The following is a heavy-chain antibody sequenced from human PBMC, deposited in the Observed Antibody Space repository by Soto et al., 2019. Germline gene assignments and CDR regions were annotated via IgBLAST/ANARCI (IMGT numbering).Heavy chain of an antibody. J-gene: IGHJ4*02. CDR3: AREPYYYDSSGYLDY. V-gene: IGHV3-30-3*01. CDR2: ISYDGSNK. Sequence: QVQLVESGGGVDQPGRSLRLSCAASGFTFSSYAMHWVRQAPGKGLEWVAVISYDGSNKYYADSVKGRFTISRDNSKNTLYLQMNSLRAEDTAVYYSAREPYYYDSSGYLDYWGQGTLVTVSS. D-gene: IGHD3-22*01. CDR1: GFTFSSYA.